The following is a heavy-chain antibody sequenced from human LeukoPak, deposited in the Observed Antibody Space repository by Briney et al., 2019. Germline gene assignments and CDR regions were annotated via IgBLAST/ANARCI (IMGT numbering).Heavy chain of an antibody. D-gene: IGHD6-19*01. J-gene: IGHJ4*02. CDR2: ISSSSSTI. Sequence: GGSLRLSCAASGFTFSSYSMNWVRQAPGKGLEWVSYISSSSSTIYYGDSVKGRFTISRDNAKNSLYLQMNSLRAEDTAVYYCAVLPGIAVAVIDYWGQGTLVTVSS. CDR1: GFTFSSYS. CDR3: AVLPGIAVAVIDY. V-gene: IGHV3-48*01.